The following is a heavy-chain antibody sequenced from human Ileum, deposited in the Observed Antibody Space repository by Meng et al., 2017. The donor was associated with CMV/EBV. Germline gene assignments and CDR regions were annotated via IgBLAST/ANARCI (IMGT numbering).Heavy chain of an antibody. CDR1: GFTFSSYE. CDR3: ARDVSYYAWGGVVDY. CDR2: ISSSGSTI. Sequence: GESLKISCAASGFTFSSYEMNWVRQAPGKGLEWVSYISSSGSTIYYADSVKGRFTISRDNAKNSLYLQMNSLRAEDTAVYYCARDVSYYAWGGVVDYWGQGTLVTVSS. J-gene: IGHJ4*02. V-gene: IGHV3-48*03. D-gene: IGHD3-10*01.